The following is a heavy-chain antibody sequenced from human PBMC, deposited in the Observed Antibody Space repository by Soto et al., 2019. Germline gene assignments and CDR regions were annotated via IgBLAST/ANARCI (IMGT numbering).Heavy chain of an antibody. Sequence: EVQLLESGGGLVQPGGSLRLSCAASGFTFSSFTMSWVRQAPGKGLEWVSGTSSTGGTSSYADSVKGRFTISRDNTKNTLYLQMSSRRAEDTAVYYCAKDRVGGTYPYYFDYWGQGSVVTVSS. CDR2: TSSTGGTS. CDR3: AKDRVGGTYPYYFDY. CDR1: GFTFSSFT. D-gene: IGHD1-26*01. V-gene: IGHV3-23*01. J-gene: IGHJ4*02.